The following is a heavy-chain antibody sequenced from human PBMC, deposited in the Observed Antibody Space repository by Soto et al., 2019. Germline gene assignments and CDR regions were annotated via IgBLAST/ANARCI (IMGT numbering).Heavy chain of an antibody. V-gene: IGHV1-58*01. Sequence: SVKVSCKASGFTFTSSAVQWVRQARGQRLEWIGWIVVGSGNTNYAQKFQERVTITRDMSTSTAYMELSSLRSEDTAVYYCAADSVATIRSDDWGQGTLVTVSS. CDR2: IVVGSGNT. D-gene: IGHD5-12*01. J-gene: IGHJ4*02. CDR1: GFTFTSSA. CDR3: AADSVATIRSDD.